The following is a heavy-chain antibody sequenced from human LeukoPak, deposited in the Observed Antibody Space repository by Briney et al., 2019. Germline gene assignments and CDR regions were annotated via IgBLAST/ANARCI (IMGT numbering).Heavy chain of an antibody. D-gene: IGHD1-26*01. CDR2: TNPSGST. J-gene: IGHJ4*02. Sequence: ASVKVSCKSSGNTXTSDFMHWVRQAPGQGLEWMGLTNPSGSTSYAQKFQGRVTMTRDTSTSTVYMELSSLRSEDTAVYYCARYYMNYCFDFWGQGTLVTVSS. CDR1: GNTXTSDF. CDR3: ARYYMNYCFDF. V-gene: IGHV1-46*01.